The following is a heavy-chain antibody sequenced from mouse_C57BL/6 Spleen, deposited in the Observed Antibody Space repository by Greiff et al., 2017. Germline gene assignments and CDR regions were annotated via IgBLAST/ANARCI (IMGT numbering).Heavy chain of an antibody. Sequence: VQLQQPGAELVKPGASVKLSCKASGYTFTSYSMQWVKQRPGQGLEWIGEIDPSDSYTNYNEKFKGKATLTVDTSSSTAYMQLSSLTSEDYAVYYCGMGGFVTSVVSTSYYGIGYWGQGPSVTVSS. CDR1: GYTFTSYS. D-gene: IGHD1-1*01. V-gene: IGHV1-50*01. CDR2: IDPSDSYT. CDR3: GMGGFVTSVVSTSYYGIGY. J-gene: IGHJ4*01.